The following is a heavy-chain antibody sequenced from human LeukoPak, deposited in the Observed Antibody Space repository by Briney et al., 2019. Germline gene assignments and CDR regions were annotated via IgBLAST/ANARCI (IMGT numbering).Heavy chain of an antibody. V-gene: IGHV4-39*07. Sequence: PSETLSLTCTVSGGSISSSSYYWGWIRQPPGKGLEWIGSIYYSGSTYYNPSLKSRVTISVDTSKNQFSLKLSSVTAADTAVYYCARGIIEYSSSLYFDYWGQGTLVTVSS. J-gene: IGHJ4*02. CDR1: GGSISSSSYY. D-gene: IGHD6-6*01. CDR3: ARGIIEYSSSLYFDY. CDR2: IYYSGST.